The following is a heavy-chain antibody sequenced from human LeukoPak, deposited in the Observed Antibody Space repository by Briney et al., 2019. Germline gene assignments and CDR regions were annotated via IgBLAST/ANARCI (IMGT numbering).Heavy chain of an antibody. J-gene: IGHJ5*02. CDR3: ARPKNPTCWFDP. V-gene: IGHV4-39*07. CDR1: GGSISSGSYY. Sequence: PSETLSLTCTVSGGSISSGSYYWSWIRQPAGKGLEWIGSIYYSGSTYYNPSLKSRVTISVDTSKNQFSLKLSSVTAADTAVYYCARPKNPTCWFDPWGQGTLVTVSS. CDR2: IYYSGST.